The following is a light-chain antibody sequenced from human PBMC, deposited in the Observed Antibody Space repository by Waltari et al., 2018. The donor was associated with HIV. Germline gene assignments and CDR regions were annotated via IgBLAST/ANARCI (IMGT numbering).Light chain of an antibody. CDR2: RNY. J-gene: IGLJ3*02. CDR3: EACDSTLKETL. Sequence: QSVLTQPPSASGTPGQTVTISCSGSTSNIETQWVYWYQQLPGTAPKLLIYRNYKRPSGVPERFSVSKSGASASRVISGLRSEDEADYYCEACDSTLKETLFGGGTKLTVL. V-gene: IGLV1-47*01. CDR1: TSNIETQW.